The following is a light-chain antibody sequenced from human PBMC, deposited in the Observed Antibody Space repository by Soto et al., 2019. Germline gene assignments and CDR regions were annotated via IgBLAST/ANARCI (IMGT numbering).Light chain of an antibody. CDR3: QQFDTLPLT. CDR2: DSS. V-gene: IGKV1-33*01. Sequence: DIQMTQSPSSLSASVGDRVTIICQASQVITNYLNWYQQKPGKAPKLLIHDSSNLETGVPSSFSGSGSGTYFSFTISSLQPEDIATYYCQQFDTLPLTFGQGTRLEIK. CDR1: QVITNY. J-gene: IGKJ5*01.